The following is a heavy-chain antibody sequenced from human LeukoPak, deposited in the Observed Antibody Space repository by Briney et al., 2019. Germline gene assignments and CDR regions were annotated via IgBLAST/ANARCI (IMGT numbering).Heavy chain of an antibody. J-gene: IGHJ4*02. CDR2: IHTSGDT. Sequence: SETLSLTCTVSGDSISSGRYYWTWLRQPAGKALEWIGRIHTSGDTNYSPSLKSRVTISRDTSKNQFSLRLTSVAAADTAVYFCVRDWNGDYFDYWGPGTLVSVSS. CDR1: GDSISSGRYY. CDR3: VRDWNGDYFDY. V-gene: IGHV4-61*02. D-gene: IGHD1-1*01.